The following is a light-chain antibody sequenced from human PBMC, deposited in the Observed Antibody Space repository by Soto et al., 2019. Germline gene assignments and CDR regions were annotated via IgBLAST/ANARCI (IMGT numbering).Light chain of an antibody. CDR3: SSDAGATNFYV. CDR1: SSDVGGYVY. Sequence: QSALAQLPSASGSPGQTVTLSCTGTSSDVGGYVYVSWYQQRPGKAPKLIIYEVNKRPSGVPDRFSGSKSSNTASLTVSGLQAEEEADYYCSSDAGATNFYVFGTGTKGTVL. J-gene: IGLJ1*01. V-gene: IGLV2-8*01. CDR2: EVN.